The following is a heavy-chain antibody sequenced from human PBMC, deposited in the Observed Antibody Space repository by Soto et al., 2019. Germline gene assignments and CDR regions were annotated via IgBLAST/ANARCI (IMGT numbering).Heavy chain of an antibody. D-gene: IGHD6-6*01. CDR1: GGSVSTGSYY. Sequence: TSDALSLTCTVSGGSVSTGSYYWSWILQPPGKGLEWIGYIYYIGSTNYNPSLKRRVTISVDTSKNQFSLKLSSVTAADTALYYCARVGGRAARVICNWFAPWGQGTLVTVSS. CDR2: IYYIGST. V-gene: IGHV4-61*01. CDR3: ARVGGRAARVICNWFAP. J-gene: IGHJ5*02.